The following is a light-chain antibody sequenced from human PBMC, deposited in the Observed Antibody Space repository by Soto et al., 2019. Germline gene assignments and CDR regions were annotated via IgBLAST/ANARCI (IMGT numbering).Light chain of an antibody. CDR3: LQHHIYPIA. J-gene: IGKJ5*01. V-gene: IGKV1-17*01. CDR2: AAS. CDR1: QGIRYD. Sequence: DIQMTQSPSSLSASIGDRVTITCRAIQGIRYDLGWYQQKPGKAPKRLIYAASSLQSGVPSRFSGSGSGTEFTLPISSLQPEDFTPYYCLQHHIYPIAFGQGTRLEI.